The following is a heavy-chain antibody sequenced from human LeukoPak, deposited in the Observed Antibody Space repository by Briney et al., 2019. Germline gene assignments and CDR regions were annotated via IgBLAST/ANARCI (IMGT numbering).Heavy chain of an antibody. CDR3: AKDGDYYDSSGNYYYYGMDI. CDR2: ISGSGGST. CDR1: GFTFSAYA. Sequence: GGSLRLSCAASGFTFSAYAISWVRQAPGKGLEWVSVISGSGGSTYYADSVKGRFTISRDNSKNTLYLQMNSLRAEDTAVYYCAKDGDYYDSSGNYYYYGMDIWGQGTTVTVSS. J-gene: IGHJ6*02. V-gene: IGHV3-23*01. D-gene: IGHD3-22*01.